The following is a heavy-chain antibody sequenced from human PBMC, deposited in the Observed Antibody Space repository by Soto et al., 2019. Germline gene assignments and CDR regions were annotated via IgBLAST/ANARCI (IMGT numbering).Heavy chain of an antibody. CDR2: IRGSGGST. V-gene: IGHV3-23*01. Sequence: EVQLLESGGGLVQPGGSPRLSCAASGFTFSNYAMSWVRQAPGKGLEWVSSIRGSGGSTQYADSVKGRFTISRDNSKNTLYLQMNSLRAEDTAVYYCAKERTYYYGSGNYHHYGMDVWGQGTTVTVSS. D-gene: IGHD3-10*01. J-gene: IGHJ6*02. CDR3: AKERTYYYGSGNYHHYGMDV. CDR1: GFTFSNYA.